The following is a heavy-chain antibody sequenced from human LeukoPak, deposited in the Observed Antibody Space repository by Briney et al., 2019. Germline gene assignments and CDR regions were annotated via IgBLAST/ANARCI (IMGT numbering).Heavy chain of an antibody. CDR3: ARDSGRPYSSSWFTFDY. Sequence: PSETLSLTCTVSGGSISSSSYYWGWIRQPPGKGLEWIGSIYYSGSTYYNPSLKSRVTISVDTSKNQFSLKLSSVTAADTAVYYCARDSGRPYSSSWFTFDYWGQGTLVTVSS. D-gene: IGHD6-13*01. CDR2: IYYSGST. J-gene: IGHJ4*02. V-gene: IGHV4-39*07. CDR1: GGSISSSSYY.